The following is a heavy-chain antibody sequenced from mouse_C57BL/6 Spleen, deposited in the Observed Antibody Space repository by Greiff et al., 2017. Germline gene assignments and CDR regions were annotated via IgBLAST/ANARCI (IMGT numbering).Heavy chain of an antibody. J-gene: IGHJ1*03. V-gene: IGHV1-55*01. D-gene: IGHD3-1*01. Sequence: VQLQQPGAELVQPGASVKMSCKASGYTFTSYWITWVKQRPGQGLEWIGDIYPGSGSINYNEKFTSKATLTVETASITANMQRWSMTSEDSAVYCCANRGVNHWYFEVWGTGTTVTVAS. CDR3: ANRGVNHWYFEV. CDR2: IYPGSGSI. CDR1: GYTFTSYW.